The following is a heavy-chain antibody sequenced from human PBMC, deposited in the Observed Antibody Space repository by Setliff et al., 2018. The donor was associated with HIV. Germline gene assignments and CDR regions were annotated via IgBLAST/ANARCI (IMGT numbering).Heavy chain of an antibody. Sequence: GGSLRLSCAASGFTFSSYAMSWVRQTPGKGLEWVSFISSSAGSTYYSDSVKGRFTISRDNSKNMLYLQMNSLRADDTAVYYCARVGSSGGYGMDVWGQGTTVTVSS. V-gene: IGHV3-23*01. CDR2: ISSSAGST. J-gene: IGHJ6*02. CDR1: GFTFSSYA. D-gene: IGHD3-22*01. CDR3: ARVGSSGGYGMDV.